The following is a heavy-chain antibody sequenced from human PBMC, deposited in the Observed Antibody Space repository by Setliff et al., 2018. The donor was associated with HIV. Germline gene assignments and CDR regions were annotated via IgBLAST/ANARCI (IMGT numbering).Heavy chain of an antibody. D-gene: IGHD3-10*01. CDR1: GFTFSSYS. J-gene: IGHJ5*02. CDR3: ARDRNYGSGSYWFDP. Sequence: GGSLRLSCAASGFTFSSYSMNWVRQAPGKGLEWVSSISSSSSYIYYADSVKGRFTISRDNAKNSLYLQMNSLRAEDTAVYYCARDRNYGSGSYWFDPWGQGTLVTVSS. V-gene: IGHV3-21*01. CDR2: ISSSSSYI.